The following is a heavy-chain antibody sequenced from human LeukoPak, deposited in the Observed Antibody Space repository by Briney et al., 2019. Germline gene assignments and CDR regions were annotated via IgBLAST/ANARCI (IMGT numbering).Heavy chain of an antibody. CDR2: ISGGGGST. Sequence: GGSLRLSCAASGFTFNSYAMNWVRQAPGKGLEWVSVISGGGGSTYYADSVKGRFTISRDNSKNTVFLQMNSLRVEDTAIYYCAKDHYSNNWYGWFDPWGQGTLVTVSS. CDR3: AKDHYSNNWYGWFDP. D-gene: IGHD6-13*01. J-gene: IGHJ5*02. V-gene: IGHV3-23*01. CDR1: GFTFNSYA.